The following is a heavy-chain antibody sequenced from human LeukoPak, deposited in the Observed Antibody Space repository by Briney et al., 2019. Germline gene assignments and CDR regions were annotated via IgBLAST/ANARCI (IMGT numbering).Heavy chain of an antibody. CDR3: ARGDWGMYYFDY. Sequence: GGSLRLSCAASGFTFSSYSMNWVRQAPGKGLEWVSYISSSSSTIYYADSVKGRFTISRDNSKNTLYLQMNSLRVEDTAVYYCARGDWGMYYFDYWGQGTLVTVSS. CDR2: ISSSSSTI. J-gene: IGHJ4*02. D-gene: IGHD7-27*01. V-gene: IGHV3-48*01. CDR1: GFTFSSYS.